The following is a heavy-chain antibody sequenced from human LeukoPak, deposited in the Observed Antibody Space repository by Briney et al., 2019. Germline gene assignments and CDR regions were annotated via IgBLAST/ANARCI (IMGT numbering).Heavy chain of an antibody. J-gene: IGHJ6*03. D-gene: IGHD6-6*01. CDR1: GYTFTIYG. V-gene: IGHV1-18*01. CDR3: ARAPLAARRGWANYYYYMDV. Sequence: GASVDLSRKASGYTFTIYGIRGVRRASGQALVCMGWLSAYNGNTNYAQKFQGRVTITRNTSISTDYMELSSLRSEDTAVYYCARAPLAARRGWANYYYYMDVWGKGTTVTVSS. CDR2: LSAYNGNT.